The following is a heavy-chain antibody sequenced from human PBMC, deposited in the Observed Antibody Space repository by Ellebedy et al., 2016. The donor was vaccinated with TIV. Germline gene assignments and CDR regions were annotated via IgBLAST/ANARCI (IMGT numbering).Heavy chain of an antibody. Sequence: SETLSLTCAVYGGSLSGYYWSWIRQPPGKGLEWIGEINHSGSTNYNPSLKSRITTSVDMSKNQFSLKLNSVTAADTAVYYCARDMRVVSGSSYSYGMDVWGQGTTVTVSS. V-gene: IGHV4-34*01. J-gene: IGHJ6*02. CDR2: INHSGST. D-gene: IGHD3-10*01. CDR1: GGSLSGYY. CDR3: ARDMRVVSGSSYSYGMDV.